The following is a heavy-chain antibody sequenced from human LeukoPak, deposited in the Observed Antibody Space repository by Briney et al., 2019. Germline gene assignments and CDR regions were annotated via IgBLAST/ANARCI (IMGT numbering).Heavy chain of an antibody. CDR3: AGYYYGSGSPSRYYDY. CDR2: ISGSGSYT. D-gene: IGHD3-10*01. CDR1: GFTFSSYA. V-gene: IGHV3-23*01. Sequence: SGGSLRLSCAASGFTFSSYAMSWVRQAPGKGLEWVSTISGSGSYTYYADSVKGRFIISRDNSKNTLYLQMNSLRAEDTAIYYCAGYYYGSGSPSRYYDYWGQGTLVTVSS. J-gene: IGHJ4*02.